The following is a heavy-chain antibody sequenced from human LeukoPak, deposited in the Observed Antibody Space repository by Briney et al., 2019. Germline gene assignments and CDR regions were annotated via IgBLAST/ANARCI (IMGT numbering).Heavy chain of an antibody. CDR2: IIPILGIA. Sequence: GASVKVSCKASGGTFSSYAISWVRQAPGQGLEWMGRIIPILGIANYAQKFQGRVTITADKSTSTAYMELSSLRSEDTAVYYCARDRGVTAIQAAFFDYWGQGTLVTVSS. J-gene: IGHJ4*02. CDR1: GGTFSSYA. D-gene: IGHD2-21*02. V-gene: IGHV1-69*04. CDR3: ARDRGVTAIQAAFFDY.